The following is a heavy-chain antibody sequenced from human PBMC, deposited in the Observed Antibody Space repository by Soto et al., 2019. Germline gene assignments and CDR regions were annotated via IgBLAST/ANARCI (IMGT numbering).Heavy chain of an antibody. J-gene: IGHJ4*02. CDR1: GYTFSDYY. Sequence: ASVKVSCKASGYTFSDYYIHWVRQAPGQGLEWMGWINPNSGGTKYAPKFQGGVTMTRDTSITTAYMELSRLRSGDTAVYYCAREPATAKPEGVDFWGQGTLVTVSS. V-gene: IGHV1-2*02. D-gene: IGHD1-1*01. CDR3: AREPATAKPEGVDF. CDR2: INPNSGGT.